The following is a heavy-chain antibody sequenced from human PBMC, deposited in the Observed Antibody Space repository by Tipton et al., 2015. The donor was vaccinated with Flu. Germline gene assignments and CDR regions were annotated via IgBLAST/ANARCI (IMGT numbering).Heavy chain of an antibody. V-gene: IGHV3-7*03. CDR2: INEDGSQK. D-gene: IGHD7-27*01. Sequence: SLRLSCAASGFTFTTYWMSWVRQAPGKGLEWVARINEDGSQKDYADSVKGRLTISRENAKKSLSLQMNSLRVEDTALYYCAREGSGWGKAFDIGGQGTMVTVSS. J-gene: IGHJ3*02. CDR1: GFTFTTYW. CDR3: AREGSGWGKAFDI.